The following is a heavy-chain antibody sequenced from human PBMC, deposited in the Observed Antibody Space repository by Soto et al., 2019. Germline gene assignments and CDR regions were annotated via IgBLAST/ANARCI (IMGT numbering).Heavy chain of an antibody. V-gene: IGHV3-11*01. CDR3: ARDSIHMVVVVMGWFDT. J-gene: IGHJ5*02. CDR1: GFSFRDYY. D-gene: IGHD3-22*01. CDR2: ISGSGNTI. Sequence: PGGSLRLSCAASGFSFRDYYMSWIRQAPGKGLEWISYISGSGNTIYYADSVKGRFIISRDNAKNSLFLQMNSLRADDTAVYYCARDSIHMVVVVMGWFDTWGQGTLVTVSS.